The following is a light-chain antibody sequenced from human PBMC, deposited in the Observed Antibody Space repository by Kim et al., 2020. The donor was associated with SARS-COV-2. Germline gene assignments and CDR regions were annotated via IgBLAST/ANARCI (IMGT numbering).Light chain of an antibody. Sequence: ASVGDRVTITCRASEGIANYLGWYQQKPGRAPKRLIYAASTLQSGVPSRFSGSGSWTEFTLTISSLQPEDFATYYCLQHNSYPLTFGQGTKVDIK. CDR1: EGIANY. V-gene: IGKV1-17*01. J-gene: IGKJ1*01. CDR2: AAS. CDR3: LQHNSYPLT.